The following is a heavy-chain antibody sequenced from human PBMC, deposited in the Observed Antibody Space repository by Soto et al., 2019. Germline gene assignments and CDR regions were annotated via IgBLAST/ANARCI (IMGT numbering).Heavy chain of an antibody. CDR2: ISGSGGST. V-gene: IGHV3-23*01. J-gene: IGHJ3*02. D-gene: IGHD3-22*01. CDR3: AKDLWTMLVVVGAFDI. Sequence: GGSLRLSCAASGFTFSSYAMSWVRQAPGKGLEWVSAISGSGGSTYYADSVKGRFTISRDNSKNTLYLQMNSLRAEDTAVYYCAKDLWTMLVVVGAFDIWGQGTMVTVSS. CDR1: GFTFSSYA.